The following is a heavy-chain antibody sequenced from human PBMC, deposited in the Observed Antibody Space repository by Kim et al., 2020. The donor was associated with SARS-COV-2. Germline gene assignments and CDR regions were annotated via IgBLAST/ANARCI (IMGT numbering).Heavy chain of an antibody. CDR3: ARGVSSAWTLSAWFYP. D-gene: IGHD3-22*01. CDR1: GASISSSSC. Sequence: SETLSLTCVVSGASISSSSCWSWVRQRPGKGLEWIGEVDHSGTTSYNVSLKNRVSILVDKSKNQFSLRLTSVSAADTAVCYCARGVSSAWTLSAWFYP. J-gene: IGHJ5*02. V-gene: IGHV4-4*02. CDR2: VDHSGTT.